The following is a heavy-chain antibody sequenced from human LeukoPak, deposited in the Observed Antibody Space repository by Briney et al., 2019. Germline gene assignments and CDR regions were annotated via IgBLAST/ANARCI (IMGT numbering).Heavy chain of an antibody. Sequence: GGSLRLSCAASGFTFSDFYMTWIRQAPGKGLEWVSYITSAGSKYYADSVKGRFTISRDNAKTSLYLQMNSLRAEDTAVYYCARDLADWGQGTLVTVSS. CDR2: ITSAGSK. CDR3: ARDLAD. CDR1: GFTFSDFY. D-gene: IGHD3-16*01. V-gene: IGHV3-11*04. J-gene: IGHJ4*02.